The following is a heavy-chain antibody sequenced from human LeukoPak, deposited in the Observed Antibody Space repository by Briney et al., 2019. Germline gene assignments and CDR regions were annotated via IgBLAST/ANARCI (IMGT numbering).Heavy chain of an antibody. J-gene: IGHJ5*02. D-gene: IGHD3-10*01. CDR3: ARANMVRGVGSFFDRNWFDP. Sequence: SVKVSCKASGGTFSSYAINWVRQAPGQGLKWMGGIIPIFGTANYAQKFQGRVTITADEYTSTAYMELSSLRSEDTAVYYCARANMVRGVGSFFDRNWFDPWGQGTLVTVSS. CDR2: IIPIFGTA. V-gene: IGHV1-69*13. CDR1: GGTFSSYA.